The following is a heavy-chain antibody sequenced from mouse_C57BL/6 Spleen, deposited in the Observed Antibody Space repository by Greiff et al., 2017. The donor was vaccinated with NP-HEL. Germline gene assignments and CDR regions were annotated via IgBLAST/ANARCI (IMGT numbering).Heavy chain of an antibody. J-gene: IGHJ4*01. D-gene: IGHD2-1*01. CDR3: ARGHIYGNPIRDYAMDY. V-gene: IGHV1-53*01. CDR2: INPRNGGT. CDR1: GYTFTSYW. Sequence: QVQLQQPGTELVKPGASVKLSCKASGYTFTSYWMHWVKQRPGQGLEWIGNINPRNGGTNYNEKFKSKATLTVDKSSSTAYMQLSSLTSEDSAVYYCARGHIYGNPIRDYAMDYWGQGTSVTVSS.